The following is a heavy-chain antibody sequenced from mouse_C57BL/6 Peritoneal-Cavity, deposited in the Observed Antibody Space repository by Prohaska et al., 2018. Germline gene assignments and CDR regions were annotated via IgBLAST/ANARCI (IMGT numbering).Heavy chain of an antibody. J-gene: IGHJ4*01. CDR2: IDPETGGT. CDR3: TRGDGYYFYAMDY. D-gene: IGHD2-3*01. Sequence: QVQLQQSGAELVRPGASVTLSCKASGYTFTDYEMHWVKQTPVHGLEWIGAIDPETGGTAYNQKFKGKAILTADKSSSTAYMELRSLTSEDSDVYYCTRGDGYYFYAMDYWGQGSSVTVSS. V-gene: IGHV1-15*01. CDR1: GYTFTDYE.